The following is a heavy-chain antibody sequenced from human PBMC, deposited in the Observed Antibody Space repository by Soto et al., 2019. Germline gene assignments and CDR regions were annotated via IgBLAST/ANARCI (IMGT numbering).Heavy chain of an antibody. CDR3: AREFGGYKNYYYYAVDV. Sequence: QVQLEESGPGLVKPSETLSLTCTVSGSTISVGGNYWTWIRQHPGKGLEWIGNIYHSGNTHYNPSLKSRLTISLVTSKNQFSLRLNSVTAADTAVYYCAREFGGYKNYYYYAVDVWGQGTAVTVSS. CDR2: IYHSGNT. V-gene: IGHV4-31*03. CDR1: GSTISVGGNY. D-gene: IGHD2-15*01. J-gene: IGHJ6*02.